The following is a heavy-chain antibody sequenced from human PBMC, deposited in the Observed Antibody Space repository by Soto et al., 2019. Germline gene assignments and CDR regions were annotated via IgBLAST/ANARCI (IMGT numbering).Heavy chain of an antibody. Sequence: KPSETLSLTCAVYGGSFSGYYWSWIRQPPGKGLEWIGEINHSGSTNYNPSLKSRVTISVDTSKNQFSLKLSSVTAADTAVYYCARAPPYYDFWSGYYTDYYYGMDVWGQGTTVTVSS. D-gene: IGHD3-3*01. CDR3: ARAPPYYDFWSGYYTDYYYGMDV. CDR2: INHSGST. V-gene: IGHV4-34*01. J-gene: IGHJ6*02. CDR1: GGSFSGYY.